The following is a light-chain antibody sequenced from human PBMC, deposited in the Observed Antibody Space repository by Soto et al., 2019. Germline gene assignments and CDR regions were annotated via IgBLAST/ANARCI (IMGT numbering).Light chain of an antibody. CDR2: EVN. CDR3: TSFTSSSTYV. J-gene: IGLJ1*01. CDR1: SSDVGACNC. V-gene: IGLV2-14*01. Sequence: QSALTQPASVSGSPGQSITISCTGTSSDVGACNCVSWYQQHPAKAPKLMIYEVNYRPSGVSNRFSGSKSGNTASLTISGLQAEDEADYYCTSFTSSSTYVFGTGTKLTVL.